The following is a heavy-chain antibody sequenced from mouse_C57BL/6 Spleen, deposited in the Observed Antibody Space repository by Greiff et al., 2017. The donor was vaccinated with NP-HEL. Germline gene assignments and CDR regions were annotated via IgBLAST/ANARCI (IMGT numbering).Heavy chain of an antibody. CDR2: IYPSDSET. D-gene: IGHD2-3*01. J-gene: IGHJ2*01. CDR3: ARRGGYYYFDY. Sequence: QVQLQQPGAALVRPGSSVKLSCKASGYTFTSYWMDWVKQRPGQGLEWIGNIYPSDSETHYNQKFKDKATLTVDKSSSTAYMQLSSLTSEDSAVDYWARRGGYYYFDYWGQGTTLTVSS. CDR1: GYTFTSYW. V-gene: IGHV1-61*01.